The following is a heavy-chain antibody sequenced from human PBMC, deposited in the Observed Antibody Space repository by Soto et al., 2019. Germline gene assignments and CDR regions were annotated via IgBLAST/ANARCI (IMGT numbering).Heavy chain of an antibody. D-gene: IGHD3-10*01. CDR3: ARKGPIRGVIIFGMDV. CDR2: ISSTTNYI. Sequence: LRLSCAAAGFTFTRYSMNWVRQAPGKGLEWVSSISSTTNYIYYGDSMKGRFTISRDNAKNSLYLQMNSLRAEDTAVYYCARKGPIRGVIIFGMDVWGQGTTVTVSS. V-gene: IGHV3-21*04. CDR1: GFTFTRYS. J-gene: IGHJ6*02.